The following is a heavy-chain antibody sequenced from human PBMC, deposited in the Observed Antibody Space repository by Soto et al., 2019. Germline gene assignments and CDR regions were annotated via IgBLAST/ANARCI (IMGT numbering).Heavy chain of an antibody. Sequence: ASVKVSCKASGYTFTSYAMHCVRQAPGQRLEWMGWINAGNGNTKYSQKFQGRVTITRDTSASTAYMELSSLRSEDTAVYYCARSMITFGGVIHMDYWGQGTLVTVSS. CDR3: ARSMITFGGVIHMDY. D-gene: IGHD3-16*01. CDR2: INAGNGNT. J-gene: IGHJ4*02. CDR1: GYTFTSYA. V-gene: IGHV1-3*01.